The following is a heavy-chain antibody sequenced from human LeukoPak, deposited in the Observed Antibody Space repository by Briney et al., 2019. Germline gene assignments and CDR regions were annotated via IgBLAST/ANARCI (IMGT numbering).Heavy chain of an antibody. V-gene: IGHV3-74*01. CDR1: GFSFRSYW. J-gene: IGHJ4*02. Sequence: QPGGSLRLSCAASGFSFRSYWMHWVRQAPGKGLVWVSRINSDGSSTSYADSVKGRFTISRDNAKNTLFLQMNSLRAEDTAVYYCARDYGDYVSSDYWGQGTLVTVSS. CDR3: ARDYGDYVSSDY. CDR2: INSDGSST. D-gene: IGHD4-17*01.